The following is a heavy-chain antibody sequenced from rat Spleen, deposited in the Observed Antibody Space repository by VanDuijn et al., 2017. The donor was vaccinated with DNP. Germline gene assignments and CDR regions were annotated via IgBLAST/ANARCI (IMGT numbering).Heavy chain of an antibody. CDR2: ITTGGDIT. D-gene: IGHD1-1*01. CDR1: GFTFNNDW. Sequence: EVQLVESGGDPVQPGRSLTLSCVVSGFTFNNDWMTWVRQVPGKGLEWVASITTGGDITYYPDSVKGRFTVSRDHAKNTLYLRLNSLRSEDTATYYCSTWSYYSGGGFGYWGHGTLVTVSS. V-gene: IGHV5-31*01. J-gene: IGHJ3*01. CDR3: STWSYYSGGGFGY.